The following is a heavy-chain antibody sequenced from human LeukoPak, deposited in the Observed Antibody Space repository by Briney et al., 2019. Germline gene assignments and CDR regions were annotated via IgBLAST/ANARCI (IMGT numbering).Heavy chain of an antibody. V-gene: IGHV3-30*04. CDR3: ARESDAYDFWSGYYQYYFDY. CDR1: GFTFSSYA. Sequence: GSLRLSCAASGFTFSSYAMHWVRQAPGKGLEWVAVISYDGSNKYYADSVKGRFTISRDNSKNTLYLQMNSLRAEDTAVYYCARESDAYDFWSGYYQYYFDYWGKGTLVTVSS. CDR2: ISYDGSNK. D-gene: IGHD3-3*01. J-gene: IGHJ4*02.